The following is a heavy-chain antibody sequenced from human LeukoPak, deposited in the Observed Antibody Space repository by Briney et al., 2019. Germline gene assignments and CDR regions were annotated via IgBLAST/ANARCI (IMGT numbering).Heavy chain of an antibody. D-gene: IGHD3-22*01. Sequence: PSETLSLTCAVSGGSISSSNWWSWIRPPPGKGLEWIGEIYHSGSTNYNPSLKSRVTISIDTSKNQFFLKLNSVTAADTAVYYCARGPYDSCDFWGRGALVAVSS. V-gene: IGHV4-4*02. CDR2: IYHSGST. J-gene: IGHJ4*02. CDR3: ARGPYDSCDF. CDR1: GGSISSSNW.